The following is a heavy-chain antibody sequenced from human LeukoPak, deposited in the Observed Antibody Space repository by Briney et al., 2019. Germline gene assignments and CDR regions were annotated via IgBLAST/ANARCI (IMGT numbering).Heavy chain of an antibody. J-gene: IGHJ4*02. D-gene: IGHD3-3*01. CDR2: IDHSGST. CDR1: GGSFSGYY. Sequence: SETLSLTCAVYGGSFSGYYWSWIRQPPRKGLEWIGEIDHSGSTNYNPSLKSRVTISVDTSKNQFSLKLSSVTAADTAVYYCARHSPDYDFWSGYFSRGPNDYWGQGTLVTVSS. V-gene: IGHV4-34*01. CDR3: ARHSPDYDFWSGYFSRGPNDY.